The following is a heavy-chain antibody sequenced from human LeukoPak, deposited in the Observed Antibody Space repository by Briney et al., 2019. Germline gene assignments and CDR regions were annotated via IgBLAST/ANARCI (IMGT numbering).Heavy chain of an antibody. D-gene: IGHD3-22*01. V-gene: IGHV1-2*02. CDR1: GYTFTGYY. J-gene: IGHJ3*02. Sequence: ASVKVSCKASGYTFTGYYMHWVRQAPGQGLEWMGWINPNSGGTNYAQKFQGRVTMTRDTSISTAYMELSRLRSDDTAVYYCASLYYYDSSGYSLGDDAFDIWGQGTMVTVSS. CDR3: ASLYYYDSSGYSLGDDAFDI. CDR2: INPNSGGT.